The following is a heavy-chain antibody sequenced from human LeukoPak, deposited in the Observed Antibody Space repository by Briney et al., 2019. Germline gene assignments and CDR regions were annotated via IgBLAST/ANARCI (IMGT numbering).Heavy chain of an antibody. D-gene: IGHD3-9*01. CDR3: ASTYYDILTGRNWFDP. J-gene: IGHJ5*02. Sequence: SETLSVTCTVSGGSISSYYWSWIRQPRGKGLEWIGYIYYSGSTNYNPSLKSRVTISVDTSKNQFSLKLSSVTAADTAVYYCASTYYDILTGRNWFDPWGQGTLVTVSS. CDR1: GGSISSYY. CDR2: IYYSGST. V-gene: IGHV4-59*01.